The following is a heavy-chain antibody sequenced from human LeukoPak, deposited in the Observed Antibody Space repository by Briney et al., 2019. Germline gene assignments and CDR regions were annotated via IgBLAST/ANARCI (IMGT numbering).Heavy chain of an antibody. CDR2: IRSKANSYAT. CDR3: TSYYDFWSGYYFDY. Sequence: GGSLRLSCAASGFTFSGSAMHWVRQASGKGLEWVGRIRSKANSYATAYAASVKGRFTISRDDSKNTAYLQMNSLKTEDTAVYYCTSYYDFWSGYYFDYWGQGTLVTVSS. D-gene: IGHD3-3*01. V-gene: IGHV3-73*01. J-gene: IGHJ4*02. CDR1: GFTFSGSA.